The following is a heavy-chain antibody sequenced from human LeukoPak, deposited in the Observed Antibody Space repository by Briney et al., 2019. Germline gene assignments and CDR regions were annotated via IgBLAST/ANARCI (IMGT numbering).Heavy chain of an antibody. CDR2: IYTSGST. V-gene: IGHV4-4*07. J-gene: IGHJ6*02. D-gene: IGHD3-10*01. Sequence: SETLSLTCTVSGGSISSYYWSWIRQPAGKGLEWIGRIYTSGSTNYNPSLKSRVTMSVDTSKNQFSLKLSSVTAADTAVYYCARDHTYYYGSGRYGYYYYGMDVWGQGTTVTVSS. CDR3: ARDHTYYYGSGRYGYYYYGMDV. CDR1: GGSISSYY.